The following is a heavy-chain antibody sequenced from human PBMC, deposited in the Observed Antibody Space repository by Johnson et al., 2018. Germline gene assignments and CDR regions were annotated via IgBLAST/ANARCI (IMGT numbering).Heavy chain of an antibody. D-gene: IGHD2-2*01. CDR2: ISYDGSNK. J-gene: IGHJ4*02. Sequence: QVQLVESGGGVVQPGRSLRLSCAASGFTFSIYGMHWVRHAPGKGLEWVSVISYDGSNKYYADSVKGRFTVSRDNSKNTVYLQMNSLRTEDTAMYYCAKDSADQKSVGVPAAIWGLDYWGQGNLVTVSS. V-gene: IGHV3-30*18. CDR1: GFTFSIYG. CDR3: AKDSADQKSVGVPAAIWGLDY.